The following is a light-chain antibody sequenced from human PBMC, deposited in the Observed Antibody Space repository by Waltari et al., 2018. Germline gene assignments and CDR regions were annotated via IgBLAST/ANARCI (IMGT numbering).Light chain of an antibody. V-gene: IGLV2-23*02. J-gene: IGLJ3*02. CDR2: DVD. Sequence: QSALTQTATVSGSPGQSITISCSGASSDIGKYNLFSWYQQHPGKAPTLIVYDVDKRPSGVSNRFSGSKSGNTAFLTISGLQTADEADYYCCSYAGSAVSVFGGGTKLTVL. CDR1: SSDIGKYNL. CDR3: CSYAGSAVSV.